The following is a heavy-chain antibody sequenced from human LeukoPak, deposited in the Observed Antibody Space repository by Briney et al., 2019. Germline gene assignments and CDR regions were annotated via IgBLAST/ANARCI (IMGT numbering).Heavy chain of an antibody. CDR2: ISAYSGNT. J-gene: IGHJ6*03. Sequence: ASVKVSCKASGYTFTSYGISWVRQAPGQGLEWMGWISAYSGNTNYAQKLQGRVTMTTDTSTSTAYMELRSLRSDDTAVYYCARGTIAAPLGYYYYMDVWGKGTTVTVSS. CDR3: ARGTIAAPLGYYYYMDV. CDR1: GYTFTSYG. D-gene: IGHD6-6*01. V-gene: IGHV1-18*01.